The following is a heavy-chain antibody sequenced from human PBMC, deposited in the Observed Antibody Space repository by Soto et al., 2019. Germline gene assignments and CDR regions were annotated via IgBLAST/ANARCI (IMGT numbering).Heavy chain of an antibody. CDR3: AGDCISTCCYAGYDFWSGPYGMDV. J-gene: IGHJ6*01. CDR2: ISGSGGGT. V-gene: IGHV3-23*01. CDR1: GFTFSSYA. Sequence: GGSLRLSCAASGFTFSSYAMSWVRQAPGKGLEWVSLISGSGGGTYYADSVKGRFTISRDNVKNTLYLQMNSLRAEDTAVYYCAGDCISTCCYAGYDFWSGPYGMDVWGQGTTVTVSS. D-gene: IGHD2-2*01.